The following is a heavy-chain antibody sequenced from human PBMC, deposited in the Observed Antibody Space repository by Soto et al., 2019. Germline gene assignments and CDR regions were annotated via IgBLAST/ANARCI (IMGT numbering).Heavy chain of an antibody. D-gene: IGHD3-9*01. CDR2: IYSGGST. J-gene: IGHJ4*02. V-gene: IGHV3-66*01. CDR1: GFTVSSNY. CDR3: ARATAFYDILTGPYEPGDY. Sequence: GGSLRLSCAASGFTVSSNYMSWVRQAPGKGLEWVSVIYSGGSTYYADSVKGRFTISRDNSKNTLYLQMNSLRAEDTAVYYCARATAFYDILTGPYEPGDYWGQGTLVTVSS.